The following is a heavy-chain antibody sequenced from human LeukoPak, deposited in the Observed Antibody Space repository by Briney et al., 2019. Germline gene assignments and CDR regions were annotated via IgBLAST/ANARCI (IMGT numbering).Heavy chain of an antibody. Sequence: PGGSLRLSCAASGFTFSSYAMSWVREAPGEGLEWVSAISGSGGSTYYADSVKGRFTISRDNSKNTLYLQMNSLRAEDTAVYYCAKGWTVTTKLIIDYWGQGTLVTVSS. D-gene: IGHD4-17*01. CDR2: ISGSGGST. J-gene: IGHJ4*02. CDR1: GFTFSSYA. CDR3: AKGWTVTTKLIIDY. V-gene: IGHV3-23*01.